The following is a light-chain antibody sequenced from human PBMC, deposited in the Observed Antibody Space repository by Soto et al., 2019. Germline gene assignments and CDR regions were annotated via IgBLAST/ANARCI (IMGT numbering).Light chain of an antibody. CDR1: SSDVGNYNL. CDR3: CSFAGGSTLV. J-gene: IGLJ2*01. CDR2: EAT. Sequence: QSALTQPASVSGSPGQSITISCTGTSSDVGNYNLVSWSQQHPGKAPKVLIYEATKRPSGVSNRFSGSKSGNTASLTISGLQAEDEADYYCCSFAGGSTLVFGGGTKVTVL. V-gene: IGLV2-23*01.